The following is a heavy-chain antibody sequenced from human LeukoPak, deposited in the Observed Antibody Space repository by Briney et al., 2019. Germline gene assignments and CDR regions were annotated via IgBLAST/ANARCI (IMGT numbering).Heavy chain of an antibody. CDR1: GYSISSGYY. V-gene: IGHV4-38-2*02. CDR3: ARDQTYSGSGIYTYFDY. J-gene: IGHJ4*02. Sequence: SETLSLTCTVSGYSISSGYYWGWIRQPPGKGLEWIGSIYHSGSTYYNPSLRSRVTISADTSKNHFSLKLTSVTAADTAVYYCARDQTYSGSGIYTYFDYWGQGILVTVSS. CDR2: IYHSGST. D-gene: IGHD3-10*01.